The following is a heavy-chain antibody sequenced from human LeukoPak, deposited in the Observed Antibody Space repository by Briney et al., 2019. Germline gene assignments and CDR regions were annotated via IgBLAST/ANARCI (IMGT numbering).Heavy chain of an antibody. V-gene: IGHV1-3*01. CDR2: ISAGNGNT. CDR1: GYTFTSYA. J-gene: IGHJ4*02. CDR3: ARDSGSGNNDY. Sequence: ASVKVSCKAAGYTFTSYAIHWVRQAPGQRLEWMGWISAGNGNTKYSQNFQGRVTFISNTSATTAFMELSSLRSEDAAVYYCARDSGSGNNDYWGQGTLVTVSS. D-gene: IGHD1-26*01.